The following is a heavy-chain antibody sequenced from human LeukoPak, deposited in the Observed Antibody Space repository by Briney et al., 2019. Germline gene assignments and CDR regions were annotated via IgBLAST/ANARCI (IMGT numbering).Heavy chain of an antibody. CDR2: INWNGGST. CDR3: ARDLDYDILTGYQLGPLDY. D-gene: IGHD3-9*01. J-gene: IGHJ4*02. Sequence: GGSLRLSCAASGFTFDDYGMSWVRQAPGKGLEWVSGINWNGGSTGYADSVKGRFTISRDNAKNSLYLQMNSLRAEDTALYYCARDLDYDILTGYQLGPLDYWGQGTLVTVSS. CDR1: GFTFDDYG. V-gene: IGHV3-20*04.